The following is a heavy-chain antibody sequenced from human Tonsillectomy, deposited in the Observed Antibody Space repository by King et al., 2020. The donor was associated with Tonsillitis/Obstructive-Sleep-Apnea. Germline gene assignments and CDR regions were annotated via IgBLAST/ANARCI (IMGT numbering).Heavy chain of an antibody. CDR1: GFTFSGSG. V-gene: IGHV3-30*18. Sequence: VQLVESGGGVVQPGRSLRLSCAASGFTFSGSGMHWVRQAPGKGLEWVAVISYDASNKYYADSVRGRFTISRDNSKNTLYLQMNSLRAEDTAVYYCAKDLGGGWALDYGGQGTLVTVSS. CDR2: ISYDASNK. J-gene: IGHJ4*02. CDR3: AKDLGGGWALDY. D-gene: IGHD6-19*01.